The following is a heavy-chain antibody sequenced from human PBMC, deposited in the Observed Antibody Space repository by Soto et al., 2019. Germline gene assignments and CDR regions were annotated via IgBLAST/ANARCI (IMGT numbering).Heavy chain of an antibody. CDR2: IKQDGSEK. Sequence: GSLRLSCAASGFTFSSYWMSWVRQAPGKGLEWVANIKQDGSEKYYVDSVKGRFTISRDNAKNSLYLQMNSLRAEDTAVYYCASAGDYVDYYYYYMDVWGKGTTVTVSS. D-gene: IGHD4-17*01. CDR3: ASAGDYVDYYYYYMDV. V-gene: IGHV3-7*01. J-gene: IGHJ6*03. CDR1: GFTFSSYW.